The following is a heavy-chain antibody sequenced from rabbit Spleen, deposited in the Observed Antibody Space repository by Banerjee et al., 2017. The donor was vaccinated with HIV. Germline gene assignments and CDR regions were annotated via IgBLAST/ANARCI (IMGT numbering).Heavy chain of an antibody. D-gene: IGHD4-1*01. CDR1: GFDFSVYG. Sequence: QLVESGGGLVQPGGSLKLSCKASGFDFSVYGLSWVRQAPGKGLEWIGYIDLLFGTTYYANWVNGRFTISSHNAQNTLYLQLHSLTAADTATYFCVRGVAAKFNLWGPGTLVTVS. CDR3: VRGVAAKFNL. J-gene: IGHJ4*01. CDR2: IDLLFGTT. V-gene: IGHV1S47*01.